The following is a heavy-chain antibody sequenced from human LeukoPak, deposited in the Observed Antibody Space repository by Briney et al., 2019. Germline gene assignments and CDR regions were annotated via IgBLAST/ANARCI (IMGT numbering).Heavy chain of an antibody. CDR3: VRQCDYYDSSGYYKVAFDI. D-gene: IGHD3-22*01. V-gene: IGHV4-31*03. CDR1: GGSISSGGYY. J-gene: IGHJ3*02. CDR2: ISYSGNT. Sequence: SETLSLTCTVSGGSISSGGYYWSWIRQHPGKGLEWIGYISYSGNTYYNPSLKSRVSISVDTSNDQFSLKLSSVTAADTAVYYCVRQCDYYDSSGYYKVAFDIWGQGTMVTVSS.